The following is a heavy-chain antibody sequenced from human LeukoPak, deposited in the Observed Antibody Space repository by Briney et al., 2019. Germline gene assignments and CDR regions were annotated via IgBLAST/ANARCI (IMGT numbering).Heavy chain of an antibody. CDR2: INPNSGGT. Sequence: ASVKVSCKASGYTFTGYYMHWVRQAPGQGLEWMGWINPNSGGTNYAQKFQGRVTMTRDTSISTAYMELRSLRSDDTAVYYCARVERDILTGYYVYWGQGTLVTVSS. J-gene: IGHJ4*02. CDR1: GYTFTGYY. CDR3: ARVERDILTGYYVY. V-gene: IGHV1-2*02. D-gene: IGHD3-9*01.